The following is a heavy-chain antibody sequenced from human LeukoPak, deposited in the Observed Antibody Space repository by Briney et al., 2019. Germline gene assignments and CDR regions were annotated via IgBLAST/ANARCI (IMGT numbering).Heavy chain of an antibody. CDR1: GGSISSYY. CDR3: ASQSELLYDFWSGYYSAFDI. J-gene: IGHJ3*02. D-gene: IGHD3-3*01. CDR2: IYYSAST. V-gene: IGHV4-59*01. Sequence: PSETLSLTCTVSGGSISSYYWSWIRQPPGKGLEWLRYIYYSASTNYNPSLKSRVTISVDTSKNQFSLKLSSVTAADTAVYYCASQSELLYDFWSGYYSAFDIWGQGTMVTVSS.